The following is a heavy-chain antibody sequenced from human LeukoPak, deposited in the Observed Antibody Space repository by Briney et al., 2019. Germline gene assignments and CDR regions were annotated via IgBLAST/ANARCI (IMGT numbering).Heavy chain of an antibody. CDR2: ISAYNGNT. Sequence: ASVKVSCKASGGTFSSYAISWVRQAPGQGLEWMGWISAYNGNTNYAQKLQGRVTMTTDTSTSTAYMELRSLRSDDTAVYYCAREGEHSSGWYSYYYGMDVWGQGTTVTVSS. CDR1: GGTFSSYA. V-gene: IGHV1-18*01. D-gene: IGHD6-19*01. CDR3: AREGEHSSGWYSYYYGMDV. J-gene: IGHJ6*02.